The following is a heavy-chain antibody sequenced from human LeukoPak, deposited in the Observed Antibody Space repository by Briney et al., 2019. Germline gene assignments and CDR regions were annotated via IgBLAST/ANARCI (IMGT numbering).Heavy chain of an antibody. CDR1: PFTSSGHW. J-gene: IGHJ6*02. Sequence: PGGSLRLSCAASPFTSSGHWMSWVRQAPGKGLEWVANIKEDGSEKYYLDSVKGRFTISRDNAKNSLHLQINSLRVEDTAVYYCARNSFAELMLLVSAYGMDVWGQGTTVIVSS. CDR2: IKEDGSEK. D-gene: IGHD2-8*01. V-gene: IGHV3-7*01. CDR3: ARNSFAELMLLVSAYGMDV.